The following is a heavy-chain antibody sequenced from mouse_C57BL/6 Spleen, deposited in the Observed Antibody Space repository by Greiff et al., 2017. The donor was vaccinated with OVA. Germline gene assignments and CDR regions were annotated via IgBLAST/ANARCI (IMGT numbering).Heavy chain of an antibody. CDR2: ISYDGSN. CDR1: GYSITSGYY. J-gene: IGHJ2*01. V-gene: IGHV3-6*01. D-gene: IGHD3-2*02. CDR3: ARQLRLRGLDY. Sequence: EVQLQESGPGLVKPSQSLSLTCSVTGYSITSGYYWNWIRQFPGNKLEWMGYISYDGSNNYNPSLKNRISITRDTSKNQFFLKLNSVTTEDTATYYCARQLRLRGLDYWGQGTTLTVSS.